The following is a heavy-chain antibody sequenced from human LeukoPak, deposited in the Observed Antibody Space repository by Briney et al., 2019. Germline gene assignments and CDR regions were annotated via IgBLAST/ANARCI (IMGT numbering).Heavy chain of an antibody. CDR3: ARVDSGRYYGHDY. D-gene: IGHD1-26*01. CDR1: GYTFTGYW. J-gene: IGHJ4*02. V-gene: IGHV1-18*04. CDR2: ISVYNGNT. Sequence: GASVKVSCKAFGYTFTGYWMHWVRQAPGQGLEWMGWISVYNGNTNYPQKFQGRVTMTTDTSTNTAYMDLRSLRSDDTAMYYCARVDSGRYYGHDYWGQGTLVTVTS.